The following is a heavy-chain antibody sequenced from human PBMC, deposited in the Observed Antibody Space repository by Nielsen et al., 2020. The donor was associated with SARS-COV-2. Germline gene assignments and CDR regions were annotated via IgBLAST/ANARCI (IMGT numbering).Heavy chain of an antibody. Sequence: GGSLRLSCAASGFTFSSYGMHWVRQAPGKGLEWVAVISYDGSNKYYADSVKGRFTISRDNSKNTLYLQMNSLRAEDTAVYYCARARIAATNWFDPWGQGTLVTVSS. D-gene: IGHD6-13*01. CDR1: GFTFSSYG. J-gene: IGHJ5*02. CDR2: ISYDGSNK. CDR3: ARARIAATNWFDP. V-gene: IGHV3-33*05.